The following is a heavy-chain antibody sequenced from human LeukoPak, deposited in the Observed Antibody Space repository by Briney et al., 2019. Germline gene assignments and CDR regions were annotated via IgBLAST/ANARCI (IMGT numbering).Heavy chain of an antibody. CDR3: ASGATYDSSGYYYH. J-gene: IGHJ4*02. D-gene: IGHD3-22*01. CDR1: GFTVSTNY. Sequence: GGSLRPSCAASGFTVSTNYMTWVRQAPGKGLEWVSYISSSSSTIYSADSVKGRFTISRDNAKNSLYLQMNSLRDEDTAVYYCASGATYDSSGYYYHWGQGTLVTVSS. CDR2: ISSSSSTI. V-gene: IGHV3-48*02.